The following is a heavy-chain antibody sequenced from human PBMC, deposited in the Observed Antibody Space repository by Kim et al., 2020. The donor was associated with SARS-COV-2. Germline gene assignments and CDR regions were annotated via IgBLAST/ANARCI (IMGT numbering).Heavy chain of an antibody. CDR2: ISYDGSNK. Sequence: GSLRLSCAASGFTFSSYAMHWVRQAPGKGLEWVAVISYDGSNKYYADSVKGRFTISRDNSKNTLYLQMNSLRAEDTAVYYCARYAAGEYYFDYWGQGTL. V-gene: IGHV3-30*04. D-gene: IGHD6-13*01. CDR3: ARYAAGEYYFDY. CDR1: GFTFSSYA. J-gene: IGHJ4*02.